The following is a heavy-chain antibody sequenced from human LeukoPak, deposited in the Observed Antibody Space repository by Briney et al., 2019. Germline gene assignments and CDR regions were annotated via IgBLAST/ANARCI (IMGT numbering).Heavy chain of an antibody. CDR3: ARQIASAGTAGFDF. CDR2: IYSTGRT. CDR1: AGSISSYY. Sequence: SETLSLNCTVSAGSISSYYWSWLRQPDGKELEWIGRIYSTGRTNYNPSLKRLVTMSVHTSKNQFSLRLRSVTAAETAVSYCARQIASAGTAGFDFWGQGALVTVSS. V-gene: IGHV4-4*07. D-gene: IGHD6-13*01. J-gene: IGHJ4*02.